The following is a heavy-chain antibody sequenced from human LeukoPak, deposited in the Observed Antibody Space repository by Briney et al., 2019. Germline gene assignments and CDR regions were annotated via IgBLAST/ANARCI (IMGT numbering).Heavy chain of an antibody. Sequence: ASVKVSCKACGYTFTGYYMHWVRQAPGQGLEWMGWINPNSGGTNYAQKFQGRVTMTRDTSISTAYMELSRLRSDDTAVYYCARGADCSSTSCYRRWFDPWGQGTLVTVSS. CDR3: ARGADCSSTSCYRRWFDP. V-gene: IGHV1-2*02. CDR1: GYTFTGYY. D-gene: IGHD2-2*02. J-gene: IGHJ5*02. CDR2: INPNSGGT.